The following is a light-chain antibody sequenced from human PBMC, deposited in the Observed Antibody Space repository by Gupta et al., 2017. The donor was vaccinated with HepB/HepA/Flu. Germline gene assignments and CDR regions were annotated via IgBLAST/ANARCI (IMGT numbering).Light chain of an antibody. CDR1: TSNIGNNY. CDR3: ETWDSSRNSYVV. V-gene: IGLV1-51*02. CDR2: ENN. J-gene: IGLJ2*01. Sequence: QSVLTQPPSVSAAPGQTVTISCSGSTSNIGNNYVSWYQHLPGTAPNPLIYENNKRPAGIPDRFSGSKSGTSATLGIAGLQTGDEADYYCETWDSSRNSYVVFGGGTKVTVL.